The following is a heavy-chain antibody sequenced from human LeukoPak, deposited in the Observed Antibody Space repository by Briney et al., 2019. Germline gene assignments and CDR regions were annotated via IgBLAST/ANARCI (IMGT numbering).Heavy chain of an antibody. CDR2: ISTSSIYI. CDR3: AKDQYSNYGFDY. Sequence: GGSLRLSCAASGFTFSSYSMNWVRQAPGKGLEWVSSISTSSIYIYYADSVKGRFTISRDNSKNTLYLQMNSLRAEDTAVYYCAKDQYSNYGFDYWGQGTLVTVSS. J-gene: IGHJ4*02. V-gene: IGHV3-21*01. D-gene: IGHD4-11*01. CDR1: GFTFSSYS.